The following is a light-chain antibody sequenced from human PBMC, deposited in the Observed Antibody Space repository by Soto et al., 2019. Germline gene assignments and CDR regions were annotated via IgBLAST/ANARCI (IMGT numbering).Light chain of an antibody. J-gene: IGKJ1*01. Sequence: DVVMTQSPLSLPVTLGQTASISCRSTQGLVYDDGNTYLNWFQQRPGQSPRRLIYQISNRDSGVPDRFSGGGSGTEFTLKISMVEAEDIGVYYCMQGTHWPWTFGQGTKVELK. CDR2: QIS. CDR3: MQGTHWPWT. V-gene: IGKV2-30*01. CDR1: QGLVYDDGNTY.